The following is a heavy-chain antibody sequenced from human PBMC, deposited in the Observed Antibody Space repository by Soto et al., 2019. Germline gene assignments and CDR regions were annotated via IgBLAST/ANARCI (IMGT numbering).Heavy chain of an antibody. J-gene: IGHJ6*02. CDR1: GGSISSSSYY. V-gene: IGHV4-39*01. Sequence: SETLSLTCTVSGGSISSSSYYWGWIRQPPXKGLEWIGSIYYSGSTYYNPSLKSRVTISVDTSKNQFSLKLSSVTAADTAVYYRASLRIFAVLIDYYYGLDVLGQGATDTVSS. D-gene: IGHD3-3*01. CDR2: IYYSGST. CDR3: ASLRIFAVLIDYYYGLDV.